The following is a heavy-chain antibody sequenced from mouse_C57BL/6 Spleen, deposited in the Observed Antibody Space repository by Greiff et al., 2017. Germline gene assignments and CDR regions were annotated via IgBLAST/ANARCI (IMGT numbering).Heavy chain of an antibody. CDR3: ARDDGSSPCAY. CDR1: GFTFSSYA. Sequence: EVMLVESGGGLVKPGGSLKLSCAASGFTFSSYAMSWVRQTPEKRLEWVATISDGGSYTYYPDNVKGRFTISRDNAKNNLYLQMSHLKSEDTAMYYCARDDGSSPCAYWGQGTLVTVSA. D-gene: IGHD1-1*01. V-gene: IGHV5-4*01. J-gene: IGHJ3*01. CDR2: ISDGGSYT.